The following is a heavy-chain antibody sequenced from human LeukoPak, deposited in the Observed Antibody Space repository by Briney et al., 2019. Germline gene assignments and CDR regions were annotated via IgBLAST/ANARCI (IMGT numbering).Heavy chain of an antibody. CDR1: GYNFTTYW. J-gene: IGHJ3*02. Sequence: GESLKISCKSSGYNFTTYWIGWVRQMPGKGLEWMGIIYPGDSDTRYSPSFQGQVTISADKSISTAYLQWSSLKASDTAMYYCARQLAMAPGAFDIWGQGTMVTVSS. D-gene: IGHD5-24*01. CDR2: IYPGDSDT. V-gene: IGHV5-51*01. CDR3: ARQLAMAPGAFDI.